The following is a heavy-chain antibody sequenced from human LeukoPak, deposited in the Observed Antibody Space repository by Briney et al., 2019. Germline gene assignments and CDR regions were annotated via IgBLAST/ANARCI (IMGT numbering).Heavy chain of an antibody. Sequence: GGSLRLSCAASGFTFSSYSVNWVRQAPGKGLEWVSSISSSTSYIYYADSVKGRFTISRDNAKNSLYLQMNSLRAEDTAVYYCARGPNQYYYDSSGSPYWGQGTLVTVSS. J-gene: IGHJ4*02. D-gene: IGHD3-22*01. V-gene: IGHV3-21*01. CDR1: GFTFSSYS. CDR2: ISSSTSYI. CDR3: ARGPNQYYYDSSGSPY.